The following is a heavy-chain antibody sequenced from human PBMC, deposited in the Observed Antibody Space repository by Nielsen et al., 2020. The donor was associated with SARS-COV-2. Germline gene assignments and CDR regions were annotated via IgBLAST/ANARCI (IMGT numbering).Heavy chain of an antibody. CDR2: ISFDGTTK. Sequence: GGSLRLSCAASGFTFRTYAMHWVRQAPGKGLEWVAIISFDGTTKYNEDSVKGRFTISRDNSKNTLYLQMTSLRAEDTAVYYCARAWEDYDSSGFDYWGQGTLVTVSS. V-gene: IGHV3-30-3*01. D-gene: IGHD3-22*01. CDR3: ARAWEDYDSSGFDY. J-gene: IGHJ4*02. CDR1: GFTFRTYA.